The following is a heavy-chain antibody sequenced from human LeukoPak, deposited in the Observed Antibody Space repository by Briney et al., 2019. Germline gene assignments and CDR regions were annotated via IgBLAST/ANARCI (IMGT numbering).Heavy chain of an antibody. CDR3: ARLVYAICGMDV. V-gene: IGHV4-4*07. CDR2: IYSDGST. Sequence: SETLSLTCTVSGGSISSYYWTWIRQPAGKGLEWIGRIYSDGSTNYNPSLKSRVTISVDTSKNQFSLKLSSVTAADTAVYYCARLVYAICGMDVWGQGTTVTVSS. CDR1: GGSISSYY. D-gene: IGHD2-8*01. J-gene: IGHJ6*02.